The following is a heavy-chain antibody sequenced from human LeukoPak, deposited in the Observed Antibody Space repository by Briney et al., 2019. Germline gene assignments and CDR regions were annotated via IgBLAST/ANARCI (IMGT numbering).Heavy chain of an antibody. V-gene: IGHV3-74*01. J-gene: IGHJ6*04. CDR3: ARDRETDILTGFYYYYGMDV. D-gene: IGHD3-9*01. CDR2: INSDGSST. CDR1: GFTFSSYW. Sequence: GGSLRLSCAASGFTFSSYWMHWARPPPGKGLVWVSRINSDGSSTSYADSVKGRFTISRDNAKNTLYLQMNSLRAEDTAVYYCARDRETDILTGFYYYYGMDVWGKGTTVTVSS.